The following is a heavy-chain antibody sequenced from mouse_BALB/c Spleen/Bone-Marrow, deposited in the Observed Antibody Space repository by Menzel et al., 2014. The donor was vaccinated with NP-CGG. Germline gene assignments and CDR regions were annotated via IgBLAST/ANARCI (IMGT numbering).Heavy chain of an antibody. J-gene: IGHJ2*01. CDR2: ISSGSSAI. CDR3: ARGGNWEDFDY. D-gene: IGHD4-1*01. CDR1: GFTFSSFG. Sequence: EVNVVESGGGLVQPGESRKLSCAASGFTFSSFGMHWVRQAPEKGLEWVAYISSGSSAIYYADTVRGRFTISRDNPKNTLFLQMTSLRSEDTAMYYCARGGNWEDFDYWGQGTTLTVSS. V-gene: IGHV5-17*02.